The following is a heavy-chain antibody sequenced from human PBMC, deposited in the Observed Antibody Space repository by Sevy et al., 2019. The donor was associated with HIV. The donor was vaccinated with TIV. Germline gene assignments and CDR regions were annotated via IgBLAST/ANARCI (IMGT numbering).Heavy chain of an antibody. D-gene: IGHD3-3*01. CDR1: RFSFSSYW. J-gene: IGHJ5*02. CDR3: AKVGDGFWSGPEVNWFDP. V-gene: IGHV3-23*01. CDR2: ISGSGDTT. Sequence: GGSLRLSCVASRFSFSSYWMTWVRQAPGKGLEWVSAISGSGDTTYFADSVRGRFTVSRDNLKNTVFLQLNSLRVEDTAVYFCAKVGDGFWSGPEVNWFDPWGQGTLVTVSS.